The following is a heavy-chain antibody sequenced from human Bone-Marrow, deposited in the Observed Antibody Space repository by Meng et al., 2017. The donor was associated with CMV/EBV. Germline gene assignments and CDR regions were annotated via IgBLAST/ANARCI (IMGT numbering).Heavy chain of an antibody. CDR1: GGSISSYY. J-gene: IGHJ5*02. V-gene: IGHV4-59*01. Sequence: SETLSLTCTVSGGSISSYYWSWIRQPPGKGLEWIGYIYYSGSTNYNPSLKSRVTISVDTSKNQFSLKLSSVTAADTAVYYCARGEVVATINYNWFDPWGQGTRVTVSS. CDR2: IYYSGST. CDR3: ARGEVVATINYNWFDP. D-gene: IGHD5-12*01.